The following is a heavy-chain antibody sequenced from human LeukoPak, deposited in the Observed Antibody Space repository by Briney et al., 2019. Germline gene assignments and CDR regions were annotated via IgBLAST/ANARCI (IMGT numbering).Heavy chain of an antibody. J-gene: IGHJ5*02. CDR3: ARADDSSGYHYIWFDP. V-gene: IGHV1-46*01. Sequence: RASVKVSCKAFGYTFRNYYMHWVRQAPGQGLEWMGIINPSSDKTNYAQKFQGRVTMTRDMSTSTVYMELSSLRSEDTAVYYCARADDSSGYHYIWFDPWGQGTLVTVSS. CDR2: INPSSDKT. D-gene: IGHD3-22*01. CDR1: GYTFRNYY.